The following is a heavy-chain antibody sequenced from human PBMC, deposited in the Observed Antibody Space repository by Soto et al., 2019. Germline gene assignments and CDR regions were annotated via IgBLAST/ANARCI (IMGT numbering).Heavy chain of an antibody. Sequence: SETLSLTCGVSGYSITSGFYWGWVRQSPGKGLEWIGSISYSAKTFYNPSLASRLSIAVDTSMNQFSLGLTSVTAADTALYYCTRGAGAPWVRFDSWGQGTLVTVLL. J-gene: IGHJ4*02. D-gene: IGHD1-26*01. CDR1: GYSITSGFY. CDR2: ISYSAKT. V-gene: IGHV4-38-2*01. CDR3: TRGAGAPWVRFDS.